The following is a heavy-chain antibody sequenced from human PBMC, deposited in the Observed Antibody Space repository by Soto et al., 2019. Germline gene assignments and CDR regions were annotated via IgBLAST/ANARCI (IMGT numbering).Heavy chain of an antibody. J-gene: IGHJ4*02. Sequence: GGSLRLSCAASGFTFSSYSMNWVRQAPGKGLEWVSSISRTSTYIYYADPMKGRFTISRDNAKNSLYLEMNSLRAEDTAVYYCARESEDLTSNFDYWGQGTLVTVSS. CDR2: ISRTSTYI. CDR3: ARESEDLTSNFDY. CDR1: GFTFSSYS. V-gene: IGHV3-21*06.